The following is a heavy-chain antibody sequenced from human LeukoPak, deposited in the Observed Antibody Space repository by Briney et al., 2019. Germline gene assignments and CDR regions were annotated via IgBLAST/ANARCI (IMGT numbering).Heavy chain of an antibody. Sequence: SETLSLTCTVSGDSITSSYWSWIRLSPGEGLEWIGYIYYTGDINSNPSLKSRGTISLDTSKNQFSLRLNSVTAADTAVYYCVKGSGRDGYTTETRGQGTLVTVSS. CDR2: IYYTGDI. J-gene: IGHJ4*02. D-gene: IGHD5-24*01. V-gene: IGHV4-59*08. CDR1: GDSITSSY. CDR3: VKGSGRDGYTTET.